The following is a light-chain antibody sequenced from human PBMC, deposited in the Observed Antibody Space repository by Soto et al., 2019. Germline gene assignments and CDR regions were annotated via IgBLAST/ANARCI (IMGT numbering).Light chain of an antibody. V-gene: IGKV3-20*01. CDR1: ESVNNNY. CDR3: QQCGSSPET. CDR2: GAS. J-gene: IGKJ1*01. Sequence: ENVLTQSPGTLSLSPGEEATLSCRASESVNNNYLAWYQQIPGQAPRLLIYGASSRATGIPDRFSGSGSGTDFTLTISRLEPEDFAVYYCQQCGSSPETFGQGTKVDIK.